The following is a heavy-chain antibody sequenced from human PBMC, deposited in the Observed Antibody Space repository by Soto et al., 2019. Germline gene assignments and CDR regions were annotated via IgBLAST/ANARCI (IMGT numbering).Heavy chain of an antibody. V-gene: IGHV3-23*01. J-gene: IGHJ3*02. CDR2: ISDGGDLT. D-gene: IGHD3-10*01. Sequence: GGSLRLSCAASGFAFTGHPMSWVRQAPEKGMEWVAGISDGGDLTYNADSVKGRFTISRDNSRNTLYLQMNSLRAEDTAVYYCARRVIGSSRAFDIWGQGTMVTVSS. CDR3: ARRVIGSSRAFDI. CDR1: GFAFTGHP.